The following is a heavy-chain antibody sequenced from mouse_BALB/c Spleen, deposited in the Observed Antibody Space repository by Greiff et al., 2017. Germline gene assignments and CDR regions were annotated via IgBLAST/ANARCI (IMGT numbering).Heavy chain of an antibody. J-gene: IGHJ2*01. CDR2: INPSTGYT. D-gene: IGHD4-1*02. CDR3: ARATGPFDY. CDR1: GYTFTSYW. Sequence: VQRVESGAELAKPGASVKMSCKASGYTFTSYWMHWVKQRPGQGLEWIGYINPSTGYTEYNQKFKDKATLTADKSSSTAYMQLSSLTSEDSAVYYCARATGPFDYWGQGTTLTASS. V-gene: IGHV1-7*01.